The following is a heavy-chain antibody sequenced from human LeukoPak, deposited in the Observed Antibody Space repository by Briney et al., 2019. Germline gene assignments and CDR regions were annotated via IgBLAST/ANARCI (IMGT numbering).Heavy chain of an antibody. CDR3: AKESSTWRQAYTVFDH. Sequence: PGGSLRLSCAASGFTFSSYWMHWVRQAPGEGLVWVSVLNSDGRSTNYADFVKGRFTISRDNTKNTLYLQMNSLRIEDTAVYYCAKESSTWRQAYTVFDHWGQGILVTVSS. V-gene: IGHV3-74*01. J-gene: IGHJ4*02. CDR2: LNSDGRST. CDR1: GFTFSSYW. D-gene: IGHD6-13*01.